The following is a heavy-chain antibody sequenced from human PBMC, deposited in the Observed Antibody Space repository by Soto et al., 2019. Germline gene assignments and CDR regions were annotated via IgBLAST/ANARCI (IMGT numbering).Heavy chain of an antibody. D-gene: IGHD6-6*01. CDR3: ARNEYSTIFYYYGMDV. V-gene: IGHV1-69*01. Sequence: QVQLVQSGAEVNKPGSSVKVSCKASGGTFSSYAIAWVRQAPGQGLEWMGRIIPIFGTANYNQKFQGRVTITADESTSTAYMELSSLRSEDTAVYYCARNEYSTIFYYYGMDVWGQGTTVTVSS. J-gene: IGHJ6*02. CDR1: GGTFSSYA. CDR2: IIPIFGTA.